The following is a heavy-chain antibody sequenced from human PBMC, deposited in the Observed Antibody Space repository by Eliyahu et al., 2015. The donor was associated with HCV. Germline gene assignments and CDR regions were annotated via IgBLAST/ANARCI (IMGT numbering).Heavy chain of an antibody. Sequence: ELQLVETGGDLIQPGXSLXLSCAVSGIAVNGNYMSWVRQAPGKGLEWVSLLYSSGDTFYADSVKGRFIISRDNSKNTVYLQMNSLRADDTAVYYCARGPNFDHWGQGTLVTVSS. CDR2: LYSSGDT. CDR3: ARGPNFDH. CDR1: GIAVNGNY. J-gene: IGHJ4*02. V-gene: IGHV3-53*02.